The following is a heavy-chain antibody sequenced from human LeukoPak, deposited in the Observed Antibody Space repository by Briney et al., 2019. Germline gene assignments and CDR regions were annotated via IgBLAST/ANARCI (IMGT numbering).Heavy chain of an antibody. Sequence: GGSLRLSCAASGFTFDDHGMSWVRQAPGKGLEWVSSISSSSSYIYYADSVKGRFTISRDNAKNSLYLQMNSLRAEDTAVYYCARTMVRGTSGLDVWGKGTTVTISS. CDR2: ISSSSSYI. D-gene: IGHD3-10*01. V-gene: IGHV3-21*01. CDR3: ARTMVRGTSGLDV. CDR1: GFTFDDHG. J-gene: IGHJ6*04.